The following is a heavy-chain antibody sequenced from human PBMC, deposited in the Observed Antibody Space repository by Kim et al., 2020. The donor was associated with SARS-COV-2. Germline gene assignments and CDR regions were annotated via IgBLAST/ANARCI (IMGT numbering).Heavy chain of an antibody. V-gene: IGHV1-3*01. D-gene: IGHD3-9*01. CDR3: ARAPYDILTGYYDKYYFDH. J-gene: IGHJ4*02. CDR2: INAGNGNT. Sequence: ASVKVSCKASGYTFTSYAMHWVRQAPGQRLEWMGWINAGNGNTKYSQKFQGRVTITRDTSASTAYMELSSLRSEDTAVYYCARAPYDILTGYYDKYYFDHWGQGTLVTVSS. CDR1: GYTFTSYA.